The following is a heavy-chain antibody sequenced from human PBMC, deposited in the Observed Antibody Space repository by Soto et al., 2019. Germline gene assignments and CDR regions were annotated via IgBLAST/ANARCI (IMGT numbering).Heavy chain of an antibody. J-gene: IGHJ5*02. V-gene: IGHV2-5*02. CDR3: GHSVVRFFMGAKYLDWLDP. Sequence: QITLKESGPTLVKPTQTLTLTCSFSGFSLNTGGVGVAWIRQPPGKALEWLGIIYWDDDKHYSPSLKTRLTITKDTSKNQVVLTMTTMDPVDTATYYCGHSVVRFFMGAKYLDWLDPWGQGTLVTVSS. CDR2: IYWDDDK. D-gene: IGHD3-16*01. CDR1: GFSLNTGGVG.